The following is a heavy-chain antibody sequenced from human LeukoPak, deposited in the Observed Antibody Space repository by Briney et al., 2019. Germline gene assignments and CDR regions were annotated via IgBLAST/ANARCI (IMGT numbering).Heavy chain of an antibody. V-gene: IGHV1-2*02. Sequence: ASVKVSCKASGYTFTGYYMHWVRQAPGQGLEWMGWINPNSGGANYAQKFQGRVTMTRDTSISTAYMELSRLRSDDTAVYYCARVLISSGWYLLGYWGQGTLVTVSS. CDR2: INPNSGGA. J-gene: IGHJ4*02. D-gene: IGHD6-19*01. CDR3: ARVLISSGWYLLGY. CDR1: GYTFTGYY.